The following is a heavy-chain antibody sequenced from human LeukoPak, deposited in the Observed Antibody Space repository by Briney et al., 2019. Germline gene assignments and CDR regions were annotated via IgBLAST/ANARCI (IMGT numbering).Heavy chain of an antibody. D-gene: IGHD5-12*01. J-gene: IGHJ4*02. CDR2: ISGSGGST. CDR3: ARARGGYDLDY. Sequence: GGSLRLSCEASGFTFNSYVMSWVRQAPGKGLEWVSGISGSGGSTYYADSVKGRFTISRDNVKNSLYLQMNSLRVEDTAVYYCARARGGYDLDYWGQGTLVTVSS. V-gene: IGHV3-23*01. CDR1: GFTFNSYV.